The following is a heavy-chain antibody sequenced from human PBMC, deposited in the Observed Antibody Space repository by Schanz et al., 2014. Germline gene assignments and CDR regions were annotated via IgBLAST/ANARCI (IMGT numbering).Heavy chain of an antibody. J-gene: IGHJ4*02. V-gene: IGHV3-7*04. CDR1: GFVFRTFA. Sequence: EVQLLESGGTVVQPGGSLRVSCAASGFVFRTFAMYWVRQAPGKGLEWVANIKQDGSEKYYVDSVKGRFTISRDNAKKSLYLRMNSLRAEDTAVYYGARDAVTSVLTPGFYYWGQGTLVTVSS. CDR3: ARDAVTSVLTPGFYY. CDR2: IKQDGSEK. D-gene: IGHD4-17*01.